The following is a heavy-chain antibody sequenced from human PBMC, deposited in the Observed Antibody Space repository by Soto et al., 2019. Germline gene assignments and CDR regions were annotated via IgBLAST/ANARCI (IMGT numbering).Heavy chain of an antibody. Sequence: GASVKVSCKASGYTFTGYFIQWVRQAPGQGLEWMGWINPNSGATKYAQKFQGRVTMTRDTSISTAYMELTLLRSDDTAIYYCARGGGTILAPLPWGEGTLVTVYS. CDR1: GYTFTGYF. V-gene: IGHV1-2*02. CDR3: ARGGGTILAPLP. J-gene: IGHJ5*02. D-gene: IGHD3-3*01. CDR2: INPNSGAT.